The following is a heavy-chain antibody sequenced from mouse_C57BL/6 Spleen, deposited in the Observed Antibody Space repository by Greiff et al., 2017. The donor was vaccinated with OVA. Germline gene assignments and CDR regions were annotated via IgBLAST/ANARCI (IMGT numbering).Heavy chain of an antibody. J-gene: IGHJ2*01. V-gene: IGHV5-17*01. CDR1: GFTFSDYG. D-gene: IGHD2-4*01. CDR2: ISSGSSTI. Sequence: DVKLVESGGGLVKPGGSLKLSCAASGFTFSDYGMHWVRQAPEKGLEWVAYISSGSSTIYYADTVKGRFTISRDNAKNTLFLQITSLRSEDTAMYYCARDDYYFDYWGQGTTLTVSS. CDR3: ARDDYYFDY.